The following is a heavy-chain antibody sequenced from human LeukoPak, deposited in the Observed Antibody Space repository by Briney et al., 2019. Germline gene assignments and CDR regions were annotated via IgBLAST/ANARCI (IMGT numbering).Heavy chain of an antibody. CDR1: GFTFRTYA. J-gene: IGHJ4*02. CDR3: AGDINPFAY. Sequence: GGSLRLSCAASGFTFRTYAMNWVRQAPGKGLEWVSTISGSGGSTYYADSVKGRFTISRDNSKNTLYLQMNNLRAEDTALYFCAGDINPFAYWGQGTLVTVSS. CDR2: ISGSGGST. V-gene: IGHV3-23*01.